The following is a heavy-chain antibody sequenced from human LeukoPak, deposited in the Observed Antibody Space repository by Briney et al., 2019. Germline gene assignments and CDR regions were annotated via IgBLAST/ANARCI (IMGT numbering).Heavy chain of an antibody. CDR2: ISFDGGNK. J-gene: IGHJ6*02. CDR3: ARVRVRGVINPSYFYGMDV. CDR1: GFSFSFYA. V-gene: IGHV3-30*04. D-gene: IGHD3-10*01. Sequence: GGSLRLSCAASGFSFSFYAMHWVRQAPGEGLEWVAVISFDGGNKYYADSVQGRFTISRDNSKSTLYLQMNSLRGEDTAVYYCARVRVRGVINPSYFYGMDVWGHGTTVTVSS.